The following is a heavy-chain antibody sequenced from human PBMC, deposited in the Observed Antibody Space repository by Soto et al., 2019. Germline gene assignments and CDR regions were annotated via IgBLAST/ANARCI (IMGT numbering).Heavy chain of an antibody. J-gene: IGHJ4*02. Sequence: GGSLILSCAASGFTLAKYTMGWVRQTPRKGLEWVAESYSSGGTEYADSVKGRFTISRDNSKNTLFLQMKNLRVEGTALYYCARDREPDGIWTFDSWGQGTLVTVSS. D-gene: IGHD3-9*01. CDR3: ARDREPDGIWTFDS. V-gene: IGHV3-23*01. CDR1: GFTLAKYT. CDR2: SYSSGGT.